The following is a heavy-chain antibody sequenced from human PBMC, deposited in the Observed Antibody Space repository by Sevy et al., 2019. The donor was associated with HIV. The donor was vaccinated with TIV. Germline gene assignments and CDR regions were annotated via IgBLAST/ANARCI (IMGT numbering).Heavy chain of an antibody. Sequence: GGSLRLSCAASGFTFSSYGMHWVRQAPGKGLEWVSSISGSGGYTYYADSVKGRFTISRDNSKNTLDLQMNSLRVEDTAVYYCAKDGWTYAFDIWGQGTKVTVSS. J-gene: IGHJ3*02. V-gene: IGHV3-23*01. CDR3: AKDGWTYAFDI. CDR2: ISGSGGYT. CDR1: GFTFSSYG. D-gene: IGHD2-15*01.